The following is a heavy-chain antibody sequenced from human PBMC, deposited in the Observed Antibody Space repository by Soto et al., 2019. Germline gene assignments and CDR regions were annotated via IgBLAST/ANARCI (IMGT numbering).Heavy chain of an antibody. Sequence: QVQLVQSGAEVKKPGSSVKVSCKASGGTFSSYAISWVRQAPGQGLEWMGGIIPIFGTANYAQKFQGRVTITADESTSTAYMELSSLRSEDTAVYYCARKYYYGSGSYYRVGTDYYYGMDVWGHGTTVTVSS. CDR2: IIPIFGTA. CDR1: GGTFSSYA. CDR3: ARKYYYGSGSYYRVGTDYYYGMDV. D-gene: IGHD3-10*01. J-gene: IGHJ6*02. V-gene: IGHV1-69*01.